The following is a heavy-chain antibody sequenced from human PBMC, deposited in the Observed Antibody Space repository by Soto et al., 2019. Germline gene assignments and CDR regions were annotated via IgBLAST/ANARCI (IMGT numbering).Heavy chain of an antibody. CDR1: GFSFGRYW. J-gene: IGHJ5*02. Sequence: EVQLVDSGGTLVQPGGSLRLSCATSGFSFGRYWMSWVRQAPGKGLEWVANLNQDGREEYYVDSVEGRVAISRDNAKNFLYFEMKCLRVEDPAVSYLAGDRGGLVAEFDLWGQGTQVIVSS. D-gene: IGHD3-16*01. V-gene: IGHV3-7*03. CDR2: LNQDGREE. CDR3: AGDRGGLVAEFDL.